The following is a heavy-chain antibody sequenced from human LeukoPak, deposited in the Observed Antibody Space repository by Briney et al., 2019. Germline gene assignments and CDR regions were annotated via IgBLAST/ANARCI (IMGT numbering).Heavy chain of an antibody. J-gene: IGHJ4*02. D-gene: IGHD2-15*01. Sequence: ASVKVSCKASGYTFTSYGISWVRQAPRQGLEWMGWISAYNGNTNYAQKLQGRVTMTTDTSTSTAYMELRSLRSDDTAVYYCARVVLGYCSGGSCYPPSNWGQGTLVTVSS. CDR1: GYTFTSYG. V-gene: IGHV1-18*01. CDR2: ISAYNGNT. CDR3: ARVVLGYCSGGSCYPPSN.